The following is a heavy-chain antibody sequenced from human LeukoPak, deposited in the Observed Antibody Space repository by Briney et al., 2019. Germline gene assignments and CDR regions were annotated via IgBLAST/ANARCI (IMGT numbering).Heavy chain of an antibody. CDR1: GFTFSSYS. CDR3: ARGDDTVPYDAFDI. V-gene: IGHV3-21*01. D-gene: IGHD3-9*01. Sequence: GGSLRLSCAASGFTFSSYSMNWVRQAPGKGLEWVSSISSSSSYIYYADSVKGRFTISRDNAKNSLYLQMNSLRAEDTAVYYCARGDDTVPYDAFDIWGQGTMVTVSS. CDR2: ISSSSSYI. J-gene: IGHJ3*02.